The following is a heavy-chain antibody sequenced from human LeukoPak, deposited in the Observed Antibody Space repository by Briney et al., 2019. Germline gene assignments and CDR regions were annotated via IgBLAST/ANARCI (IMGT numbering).Heavy chain of an antibody. CDR1: GFTFGNYA. Sequence: PGGSLRLSCAASGFTFGNYAMSWVRQAPGKGLEWVSGITDSGDSTYYADSVKGRFTISRDNSKYTVYLQMSSLRAEDTAVYYCAKTPGIAVVLYYFDYWGQGMLVTVSS. CDR3: AKTPGIAVVLYYFDY. D-gene: IGHD6-19*01. V-gene: IGHV3-23*01. CDR2: ITDSGDST. J-gene: IGHJ4*02.